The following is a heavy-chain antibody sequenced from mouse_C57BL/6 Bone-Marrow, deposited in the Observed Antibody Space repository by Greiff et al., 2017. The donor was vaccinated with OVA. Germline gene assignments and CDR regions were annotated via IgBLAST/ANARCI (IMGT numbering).Heavy chain of an antibody. CDR1: GFTFSDYY. Sequence: EVKLMESGGGLVQPGGSLKLSCAASGFTFSDYYMYWVRQTPEKRLEWVAYISNGGGSTYYPDTVKGRFTISRDNAKNTLYLQMSRLKSEDTAMYYCARHRTTVVPFAYWGQGTLVTVSA. V-gene: IGHV5-12*01. CDR3: ARHRTTVVPFAY. J-gene: IGHJ3*01. CDR2: ISNGGGST. D-gene: IGHD1-1*01.